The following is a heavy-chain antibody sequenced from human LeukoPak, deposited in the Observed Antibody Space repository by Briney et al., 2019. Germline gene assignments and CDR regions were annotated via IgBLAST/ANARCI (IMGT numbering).Heavy chain of an antibody. D-gene: IGHD2-2*01. CDR3: AREAAAMYYYYGMDV. V-gene: IGHV1-46*01. CDR2: INPSGGST. Sequence: ASVKVSCKASGYTFTSYYMHWVRQAPGQGLEWMGIINPSGGSTSYAQKFQGRVTMTTDTSTSTAYMELRSLRSDDTAVYYCAREAAAMYYYYGMDVWGQGTTVTVSS. J-gene: IGHJ6*02. CDR1: GYTFTSYY.